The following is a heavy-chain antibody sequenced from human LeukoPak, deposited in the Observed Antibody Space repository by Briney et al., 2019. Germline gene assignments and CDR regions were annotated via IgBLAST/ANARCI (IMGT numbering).Heavy chain of an antibody. Sequence: SETLSLTCTVSGGSISSYYWSWIRQPPGEGLEWIGYISHSGSTKYNPSLKSRVSISVDMSKNQLPLKLSSVTAADTAVYHCVRLQPNTGEWAFDIWGQGTMVTVSS. CDR3: VRLQPNTGEWAFDI. V-gene: IGHV4-59*01. CDR1: GGSISSYY. CDR2: ISHSGST. D-gene: IGHD1-1*01. J-gene: IGHJ3*02.